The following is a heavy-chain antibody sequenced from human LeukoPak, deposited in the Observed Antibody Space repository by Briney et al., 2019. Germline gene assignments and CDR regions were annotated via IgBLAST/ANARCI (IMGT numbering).Heavy chain of an antibody. CDR1: GFSFSTHN. CDR2: IGRDSSYV. D-gene: IGHD7-27*01. J-gene: IGHJ4*02. Sequence: GGSLRLSCVASGFSFSTHNRNWVRQAPGQGLEWVSSIGRDSSYVYYADSLKGRFTISRDDAKNSLYLQMNNLRAEDTAVYYCASHFAHWGSHLFGYWGQGTLVTVSS. V-gene: IGHV3-21*01. CDR3: ASHFAHWGSHLFGY.